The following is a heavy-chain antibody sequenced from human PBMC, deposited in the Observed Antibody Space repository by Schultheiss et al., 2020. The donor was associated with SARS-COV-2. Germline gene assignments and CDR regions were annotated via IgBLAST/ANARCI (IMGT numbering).Heavy chain of an antibody. Sequence: GGSLRLSSVASGFAFSNAWMSWVRQAPGKGLEWVGRIKSKTDGGTTDYAAPVKGRFTISRDDSKNTLYLQMNSLKTEDTAVYYCTTDSWCSSTSCYTLDYWGQGTLVTVSS. CDR3: TTDSWCSSTSCYTLDY. D-gene: IGHD2-2*02. CDR1: GFAFSNAW. J-gene: IGHJ4*02. V-gene: IGHV3-15*01. CDR2: IKSKTDGGTT.